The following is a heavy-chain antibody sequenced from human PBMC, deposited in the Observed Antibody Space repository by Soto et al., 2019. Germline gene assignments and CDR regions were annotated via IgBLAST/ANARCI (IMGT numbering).Heavy chain of an antibody. CDR3: ARDPLNPVVVISNYFDY. V-gene: IGHV3-30-3*01. Sequence: QVQLVESGGGVVQPGRSLRLSCAASGFTFSSYAMHWVRQAPGKGLEWVAVISYDGSNKYYADSVKGRFTISRDNSKNTLYLQMNSLRAEDTAVYYCARDPLNPVVVISNYFDYWGQGTLVTVSS. D-gene: IGHD3-22*01. CDR1: GFTFSSYA. CDR2: ISYDGSNK. J-gene: IGHJ4*02.